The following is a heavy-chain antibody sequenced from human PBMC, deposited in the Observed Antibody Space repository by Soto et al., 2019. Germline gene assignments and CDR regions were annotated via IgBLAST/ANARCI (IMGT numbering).Heavy chain of an antibody. CDR3: AKQQGPGTPYYYAMDV. D-gene: IGHD1-1*01. J-gene: IGHJ6*02. Sequence: WGSLRHSCAAFGFTFRSYAMSWINKDKGKGLERVSVIRGSGDRKYYADSVKRPFTISRDNSKNTLYMQMTTLRAEDTAVYYCAKQQGPGTPYYYAMDVWVQGTTVTVSS. CDR1: GFTFRSYA. V-gene: IGHV3-23*01. CDR2: IRGSGDRK.